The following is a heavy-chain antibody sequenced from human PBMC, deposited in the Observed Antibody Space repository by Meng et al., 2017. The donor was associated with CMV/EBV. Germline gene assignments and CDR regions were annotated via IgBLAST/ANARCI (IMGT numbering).Heavy chain of an antibody. D-gene: IGHD4-23*01. CDR2: ISSSSYI. V-gene: IGHV3-21*01. CDR3: ARELPNSLADY. Sequence: GGSLRLSCAASGFTFSSYSMNWVRQAPGKGLEWVSSISSSSYIYYADSVKGRFTISRDNAKNSLYLQMNSLRAEDTAVYYCARELPNSLADYWGQGTLVTVSS. CDR1: GFTFSSYS. J-gene: IGHJ4*02.